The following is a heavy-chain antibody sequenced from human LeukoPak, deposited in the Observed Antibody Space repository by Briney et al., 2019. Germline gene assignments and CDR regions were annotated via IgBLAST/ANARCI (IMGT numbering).Heavy chain of an antibody. CDR2: IYYSGST. J-gene: IGHJ4*02. CDR1: GGSISSYY. D-gene: IGHD1-26*01. V-gene: IGHV4-59*08. Sequence: SETLSLTCTVSGGSISSYYWSWIRQPPGKGLEWIGYIYYSGSTNYNPSLKSRVTISVDTSKNQFSLKLSSVTAADTAVYYCARHLVGATALGYWGQGTLVIVSS. CDR3: ARHLVGATALGY.